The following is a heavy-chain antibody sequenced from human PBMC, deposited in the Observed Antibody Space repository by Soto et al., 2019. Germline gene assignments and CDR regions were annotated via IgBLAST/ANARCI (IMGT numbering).Heavy chain of an antibody. CDR1: GGSLSNYY. D-gene: IGHD3-16*01. J-gene: IGHJ4*02. CDR3: ARSLQTHSYAQFDS. Sequence: QVQLQESGPRLVKPSETLSLTCTVSGGSLSNYYWSWIRQPAGKGLEWIGRVYTVGSTNYNPSLNSRVTMSIDTSKNQFTLRLTSVTAADTAGYFCARSLQTHSYAQFDSWGQGSLVTVSS. V-gene: IGHV4-4*07. CDR2: VYTVGST.